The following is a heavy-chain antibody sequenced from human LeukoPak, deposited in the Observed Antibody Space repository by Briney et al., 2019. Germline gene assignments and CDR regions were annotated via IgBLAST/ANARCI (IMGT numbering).Heavy chain of an antibody. Sequence: GGSLRLSCAASGFTVSSNFMAWVRQAPGKGLEWVSGISWNSGSIGYADSVKGRFTISRDNSKNTLYLHMNSLRAEDTALYYCAKGGDGAYSYSFFSSLWGQGTLVTVSS. CDR1: GFTVSSNF. D-gene: IGHD5-18*01. CDR2: ISWNSGSI. V-gene: IGHV3-23*01. CDR3: AKGGDGAYSYSFFSSL. J-gene: IGHJ4*02.